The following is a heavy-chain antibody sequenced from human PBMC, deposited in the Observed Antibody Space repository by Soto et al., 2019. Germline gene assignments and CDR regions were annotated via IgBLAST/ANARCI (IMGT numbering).Heavy chain of an antibody. Sequence: GGSLRLSCAASGFTFSSYGMHWVRQAPGKGLEWVAVIWYDGSTKYYADSVKGRFTISRDNSKNTLYLQMNSLRAEDTAVYYCAREWEIAAAGNRNWFDPWGQGTLVTVSS. V-gene: IGHV3-33*01. CDR2: IWYDGSTK. CDR1: GFTFSSYG. CDR3: AREWEIAAAGNRNWFDP. D-gene: IGHD6-13*01. J-gene: IGHJ5*02.